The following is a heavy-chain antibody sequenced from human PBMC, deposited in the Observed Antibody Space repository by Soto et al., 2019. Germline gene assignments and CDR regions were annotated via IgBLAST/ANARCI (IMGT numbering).Heavy chain of an antibody. D-gene: IGHD2-2*01. CDR3: AKGVRSTRVYYGMDV. CDR2: ISGSGGST. CDR1: GFTFSSYA. J-gene: IGHJ6*02. V-gene: IGHV3-23*01. Sequence: GGSLRLSCAASGFTFSSYAMSWVRQAPGKGLEWVSAISGSGGSTYYADSVKGRFTISRDNSKNTLYLQMNSLRAEDTAVYYCAKGVRSTRVYYGMDVWGQGTTVTVSS.